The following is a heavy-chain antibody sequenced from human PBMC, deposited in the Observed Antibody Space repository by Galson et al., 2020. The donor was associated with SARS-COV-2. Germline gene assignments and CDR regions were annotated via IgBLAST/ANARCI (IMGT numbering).Heavy chain of an antibody. Sequence: ASVKVSCKASGYTFISFYIHWVRQAPGQGLEWMRVINPSGDITSYAQKLRGRVTVTRDMSTQTVYMELSSLTSEDTAVYYCAREWGDINSSVFDYWGQGSLVVVSS. J-gene: IGHJ4*02. CDR3: AREWGDINSSVFDY. V-gene: IGHV1-46*04. CDR2: INPSGDIT. CDR1: GYTFISFY. D-gene: IGHD2-21*01.